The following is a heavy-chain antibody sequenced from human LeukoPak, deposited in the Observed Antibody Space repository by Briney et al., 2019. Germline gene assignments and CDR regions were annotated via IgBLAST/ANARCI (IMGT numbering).Heavy chain of an antibody. CDR2: IYYTGST. V-gene: IGHV4-59*02. D-gene: IGHD1-14*01. Sequence: PSETLSLTCTVSGGSVSTYYWTWIRQPPGKGLEWIGFIYYTGSTNYNPSLKSRVTISVDTSKNQFSLKLSSVTAADTAVYYCAGMRITTPTVRTLDYWGQGTLVTVSS. CDR3: AGMRITTPTVRTLDY. J-gene: IGHJ4*02. CDR1: GGSVSTYY.